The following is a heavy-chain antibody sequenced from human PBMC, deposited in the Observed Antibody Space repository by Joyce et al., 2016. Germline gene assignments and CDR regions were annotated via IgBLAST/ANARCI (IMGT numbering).Heavy chain of an antibody. CDR1: GYIFTTYG. V-gene: IGHV1-18*04. CDR2: ISAYNGNT. D-gene: IGHD6-19*01. J-gene: IGHJ6*02. Sequence: QGQLVQPGAEAKKPAASVKVSCKASGYIFTTYGITWVRQAPGQGPEWMGWISAYNGNTKYAQKFQGRVPMTTDTSTSAAYMEVRSLRSDDTAVYYCARLSSGWYSMDVWGQGTTVTVSS. CDR3: ARLSSGWYSMDV.